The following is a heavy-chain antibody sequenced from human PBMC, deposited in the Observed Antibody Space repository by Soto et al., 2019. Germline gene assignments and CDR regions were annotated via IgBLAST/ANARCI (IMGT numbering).Heavy chain of an antibody. V-gene: IGHV3-48*03. J-gene: IGHJ5*02. CDR2: ISSSGSPI. D-gene: IGHD2-2*02. Sequence: LRLSCVASGFTFSSHEMNWVRQAPGKGLEWVSYISSSGSPIDYADSVRGRFTISRDNAKNSVILQMNSLRVEDTAVYYCVRSWGVYCSSTRCYSPWLDPWGQGTLVTVSS. CDR3: VRSWGVYCSSTRCYSPWLDP. CDR1: GFTFSSHE.